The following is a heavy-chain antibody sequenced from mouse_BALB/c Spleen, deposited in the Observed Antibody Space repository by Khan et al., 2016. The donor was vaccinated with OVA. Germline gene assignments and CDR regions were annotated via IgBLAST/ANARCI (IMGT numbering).Heavy chain of an antibody. CDR2: VLGDGNT. CDR3: ANDRGYYAVNY. CDR1: GFSLTSYG. J-gene: IGHJ4*01. Sequence: QVQLKESGPGLVAPSQSLSITCTVSGFSLTSYGVSWVRQPPGKGLQWLGVVLGDGNTNFHSALRSRLSISKDNSTSKDFLKLNSPHTDDTATSYCANDRGYYAVNYWGQGTSVTVSS. V-gene: IGHV2-3*01.